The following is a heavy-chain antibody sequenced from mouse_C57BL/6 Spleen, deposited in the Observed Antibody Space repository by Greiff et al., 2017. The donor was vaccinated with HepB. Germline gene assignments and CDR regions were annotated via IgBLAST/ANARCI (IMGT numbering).Heavy chain of an antibody. D-gene: IGHD1-1*01. Sequence: VQLQQSGTVLARPGASVKMSCKTSGYTFTSYWMHWVKQRPGQGLEWIGAIYPGNSDTSYNQKFKGKAKLTAVTSASTAYMELSSLTNEDSAVYYCRNYGSSFHWYFDVWGTGTTVTVSS. CDR1: GYTFTSYW. V-gene: IGHV1-5*01. CDR3: RNYGSSFHWYFDV. CDR2: IYPGNSDT. J-gene: IGHJ1*03.